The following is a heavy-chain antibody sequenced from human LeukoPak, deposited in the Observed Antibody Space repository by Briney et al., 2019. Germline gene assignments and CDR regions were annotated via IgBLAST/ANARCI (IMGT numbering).Heavy chain of an antibody. J-gene: IGHJ4*02. V-gene: IGHV3-21*01. Sequence: PGGSLRLSCAASGFTFSRYSMNWVRQAPGEGLEWVSSISSSSSYIYYADSVKGRFTISRDNAKNSLYLQMNSLRAEDTAVYYCARDLSWVSEKGYWGQGTLVTVSS. CDR1: GFTFSRYS. CDR3: ARDLSWVSEKGY. D-gene: IGHD1-26*01. CDR2: ISSSSSYI.